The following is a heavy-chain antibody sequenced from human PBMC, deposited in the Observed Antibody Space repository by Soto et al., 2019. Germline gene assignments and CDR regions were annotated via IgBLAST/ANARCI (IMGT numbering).Heavy chain of an antibody. D-gene: IGHD6-6*01. CDR2: IGAYNGDT. Sequence: QVQLLQSGAEVKKPGASVKVSCKASGYTFTNYGITWVRQAPGQGLEWMGWIGAYNGDTHYTERLQGRVTMTTDKATSTAYRELRGMRSDDTAVYYGARLRQLVGYFYDSMDVLGKGTTVTVSS. CDR3: ARLRQLVGYFYDSMDV. J-gene: IGHJ6*03. CDR1: GYTFTNYG. V-gene: IGHV1-18*01.